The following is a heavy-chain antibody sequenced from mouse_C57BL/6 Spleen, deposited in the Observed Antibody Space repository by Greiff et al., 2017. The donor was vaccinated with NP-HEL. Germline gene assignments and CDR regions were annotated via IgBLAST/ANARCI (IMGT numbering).Heavy chain of an antibody. CDR2: IYPSDSET. CDR1: GYTFTSYW. V-gene: IGHV1-61*01. CDR3: ARLVWSYYYAMDY. J-gene: IGHJ4*01. D-gene: IGHD2-10*02. Sequence: QVQLKQPGAELVRPGSSVKLSCKASGYTFTSYWMDWVKQRPGQGLEWIGNIYPSDSETHYNQKFKDKATLTVDKSSSTAYMQLSSLTSEDSAVYYCARLVWSYYYAMDYWGQGTSVTVSS.